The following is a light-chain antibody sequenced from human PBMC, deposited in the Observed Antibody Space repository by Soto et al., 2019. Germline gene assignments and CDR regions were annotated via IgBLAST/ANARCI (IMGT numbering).Light chain of an antibody. Sequence: EIVLTQSPGTLSLSRGERATLSCRASQSVSSNYLAWYQQKPGQAPRLLIYGASSRATGIPDRFSGSGSGTDFTLTISRLEPEDFAVYYCQQYGGSSGTFGQGTKVEIK. J-gene: IGKJ1*01. V-gene: IGKV3-20*01. CDR1: QSVSSNY. CDR3: QQYGGSSGT. CDR2: GAS.